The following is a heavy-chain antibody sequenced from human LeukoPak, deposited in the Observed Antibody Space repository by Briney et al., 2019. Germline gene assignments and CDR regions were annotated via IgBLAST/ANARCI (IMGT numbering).Heavy chain of an antibody. V-gene: IGHV3-66*01. Sequence: AGGSLRLSCAASGFSFSSNYMTWVRQAPGKGLEWVSVIYSAGHTYYADSVNGRFTISRDNSKNTLYFQMNSLTDEDTAVYYCARGVGERYFDYWGQGTLVTVSS. CDR3: ARGVGERYFDY. CDR2: IYSAGHT. J-gene: IGHJ4*02. D-gene: IGHD3-10*01. CDR1: GFSFSSNY.